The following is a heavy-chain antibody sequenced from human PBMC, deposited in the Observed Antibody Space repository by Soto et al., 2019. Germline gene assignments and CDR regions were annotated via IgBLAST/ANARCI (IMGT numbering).Heavy chain of an antibody. Sequence: SETLSLTCTVSGGSISSYYWSWIRQPPGKGLEWIGYIYYSGSTNYNPSLKSRVTISVDTSKNQFSLKLSSVTAADTAVYYCARDRGGYSSSWGKGPYYYYMDVWGKGTTVTVSS. J-gene: IGHJ6*03. CDR1: GGSISSYY. D-gene: IGHD6-13*01. V-gene: IGHV4-59*01. CDR2: IYYSGST. CDR3: ARDRGGYSSSWGKGPYYYYMDV.